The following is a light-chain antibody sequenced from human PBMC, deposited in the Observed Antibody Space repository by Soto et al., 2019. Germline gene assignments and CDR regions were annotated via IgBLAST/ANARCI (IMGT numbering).Light chain of an antibody. J-gene: IGKJ1*01. CDR2: GAS. CDR1: QSVSSN. V-gene: IGKV3-15*01. Sequence: EIVMTQSPATLSVSPGERAILSCSASQSVSSNLAWYQQKPGQAPRLLIYGASTRATGIPARFSGSGSGTEFTLTISSLQSEDFAVYYCRQYNYWPPWTGGQGTKVEIK. CDR3: RQYNYWPPWT.